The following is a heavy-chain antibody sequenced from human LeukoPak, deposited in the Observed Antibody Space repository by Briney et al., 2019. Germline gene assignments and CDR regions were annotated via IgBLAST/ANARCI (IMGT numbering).Heavy chain of an antibody. D-gene: IGHD3-22*01. V-gene: IGHV1-69*13. CDR1: GGTFSSYA. Sequence: SVKVSCKASGGTFSSYAISWVRQAPGQGLEWMGGIIPIFGTANYAQKFQGRVTITADESTSTAYMELSSLRSEDTAVYYCARPARRYYYDSSGYFSPFDYWSQGTLVTVSS. J-gene: IGHJ4*02. CDR3: ARPARRYYYDSSGYFSPFDY. CDR2: IIPIFGTA.